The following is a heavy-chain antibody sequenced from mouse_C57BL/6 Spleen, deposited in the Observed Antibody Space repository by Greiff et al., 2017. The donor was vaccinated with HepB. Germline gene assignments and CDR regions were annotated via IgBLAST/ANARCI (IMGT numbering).Heavy chain of an antibody. CDR2: FHPYNDDT. CDR1: GYTFTTYP. D-gene: IGHD2-4*01. V-gene: IGHV1-47*01. CDR3: ARLGDYDVWGYFDY. J-gene: IGHJ2*01. Sequence: VKQVESGAELVKPGASVKMSCKASGYTFTTYPIEWMKQNHGKSLEWIGNFHPYNDDTKYNEKFKGKATLTVEKSSSTVYLELSRLTSDDSAVYYCARLGDYDVWGYFDYWGQGTTLTVSS.